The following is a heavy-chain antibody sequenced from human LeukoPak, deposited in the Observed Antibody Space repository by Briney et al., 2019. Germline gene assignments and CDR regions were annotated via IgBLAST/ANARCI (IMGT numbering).Heavy chain of an antibody. CDR2: IYYSGST. CDR3: ARCRSDYIVVVPANRIVWFDP. V-gene: IGHV4-59*11. CDR1: GGSISSHY. D-gene: IGHD2-2*01. Sequence: TSETLSLTCTVSGGSISSHYWSWIRQPPGKGLESIGYIYYSGSTKYNPSLKSRVTIPVDTSKNHFSLKLSSVTAADTAVYYCARCRSDYIVVVPANRIVWFDPWGQGTLVTVSS. J-gene: IGHJ5*02.